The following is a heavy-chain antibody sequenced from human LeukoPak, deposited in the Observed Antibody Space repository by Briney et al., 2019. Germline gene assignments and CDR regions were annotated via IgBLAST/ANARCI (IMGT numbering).Heavy chain of an antibody. Sequence: GGSLRLSCAASGFSFSNYWMSWVRQAPGKGLEWVANINQDGSEKYYADSVKGRFTISRDNAKNLLYLQMNTLRAEDKAVYYCARGVYAFDIWGQGTMVTVSS. CDR2: INQDGSEK. V-gene: IGHV3-7*01. J-gene: IGHJ3*02. CDR3: ARGVYAFDI. CDR1: GFSFSNYW.